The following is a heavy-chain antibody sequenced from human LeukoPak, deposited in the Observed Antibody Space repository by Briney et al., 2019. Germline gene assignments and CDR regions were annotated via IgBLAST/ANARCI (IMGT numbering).Heavy chain of an antibody. D-gene: IGHD6-13*01. V-gene: IGHV1-2*02. CDR2: INPNSGVS. Sequence: GASVKVSCKASGYTFTGSYMHWVRQAPGQGLEWMGLINPNSGVSNYAQKFRGRVTMTRDTSISTAYMELSRLTSDDMAVYYCAREAAALTYNWFDPWGQGTLVTVSS. CDR1: GYTFTGSY. CDR3: AREAAALTYNWFDP. J-gene: IGHJ5*02.